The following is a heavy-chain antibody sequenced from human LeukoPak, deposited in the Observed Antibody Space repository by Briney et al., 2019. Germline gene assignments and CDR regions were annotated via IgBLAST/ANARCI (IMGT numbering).Heavy chain of an antibody. CDR1: GYSFTSYW. CDR2: IYPGDSDT. J-gene: IGHJ4*02. D-gene: IGHD3-10*01. Sequence: PGESLKISCKGSGYSFTSYWIGWVRQMPGKGLEWMGIIYPGDSDTRYSPSFQGQVTISADKSISTAYLQWSSLKASDTALYYCASQYYYGSGSYANYYFDYWGQGTLVTVSS. CDR3: ASQYYYGSGSYANYYFDY. V-gene: IGHV5-51*01.